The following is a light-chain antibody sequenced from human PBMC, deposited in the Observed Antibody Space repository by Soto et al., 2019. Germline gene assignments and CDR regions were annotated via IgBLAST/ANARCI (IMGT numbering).Light chain of an antibody. Sequence: EIVLTQSPGTLSLSPGERATLSCRASQSVSSSYLAWYQQKPGQAPRLLIYGASSRATGIPDRVSGSGSGTVFTLTISRLETEDFAVYYCQQYGSSPPWPFGQGTKVEIK. CDR1: QSVSSSY. V-gene: IGKV3-20*01. CDR2: GAS. J-gene: IGKJ1*01. CDR3: QQYGSSPPWP.